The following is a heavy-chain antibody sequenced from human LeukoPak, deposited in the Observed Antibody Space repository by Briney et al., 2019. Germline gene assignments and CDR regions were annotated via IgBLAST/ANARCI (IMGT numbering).Heavy chain of an antibody. V-gene: IGHV3-48*01. CDR2: ISSSSSTI. Sequence: GSLRLSCAASGFTFSSYGMHWVRQAPGKGLEWVSYISSSSSTIYYADSVKGRFTISRDNAKNSLYLQMNSLRAEDTAVYYCARIAYLAAFDIWGQGTMVTVSS. CDR3: ARIAYLAAFDI. J-gene: IGHJ3*02. CDR1: GFTFSSYG.